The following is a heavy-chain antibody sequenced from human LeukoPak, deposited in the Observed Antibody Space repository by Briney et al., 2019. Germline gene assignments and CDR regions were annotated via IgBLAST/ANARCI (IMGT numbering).Heavy chain of an antibody. D-gene: IGHD4-17*01. Sequence: PSETLSLTCAVSGGSISSGGYSWSWIRQPPGKGLEWIGYIYHSGSTYYNPSLKSRVTISVDTSKNQFSLKLSSVTAADTAVYYCARVFFKMDRWFNGDYEYYYYGMDVWGQGTTVTVSS. J-gene: IGHJ6*02. CDR2: IYHSGST. V-gene: IGHV4-30-2*01. CDR1: GGSISSGGYS. CDR3: ARVFFKMDRWFNGDYEYYYYGMDV.